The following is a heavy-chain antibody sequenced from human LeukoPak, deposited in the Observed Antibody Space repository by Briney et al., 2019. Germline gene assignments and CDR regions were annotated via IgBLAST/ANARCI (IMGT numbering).Heavy chain of an antibody. Sequence: PSETLSLTCTVSGGSISSYYWSWIRQPPGKGLEWIGYIYYSGSTNYNPSLKSRVTISVDTSKNQFSLKLSSVTATDTAVYYCARVYDSSGYYYSGWFDPWGQGTLVTVSS. J-gene: IGHJ5*02. V-gene: IGHV4-59*01. CDR1: GGSISSYY. D-gene: IGHD3-22*01. CDR2: IYYSGST. CDR3: ARVYDSSGYYYSGWFDP.